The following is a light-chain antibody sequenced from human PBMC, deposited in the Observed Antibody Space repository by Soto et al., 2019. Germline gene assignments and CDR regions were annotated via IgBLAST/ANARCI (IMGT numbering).Light chain of an antibody. V-gene: IGKV4-1*01. CDR2: WAS. Sequence: DIVMTQSPDSLAVSLGERATINCKSSQSVLYSSNNRDSLAWYQQKPGLPPKLLIYWASIRASGVPDRFSGGVSGTDFTLTISSLQAEDVAVYYCQQYYSTMYTFGQGTKVDIK. CDR1: QSVLYSSNNRDS. CDR3: QQYYSTMYT. J-gene: IGKJ2*01.